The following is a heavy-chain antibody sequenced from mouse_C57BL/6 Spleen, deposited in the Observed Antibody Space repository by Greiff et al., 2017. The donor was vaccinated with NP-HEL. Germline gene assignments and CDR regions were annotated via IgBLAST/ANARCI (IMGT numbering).Heavy chain of an antibody. Sequence: EVQLQESGPELVKPGASVKIPCKASGCTFTDYNMDWVKQSHGKSLEWIGDINPNNGGTIYNQKFKGKATLTVDKSSSTAYMELRSLTSEDTAVYYGARGVAGMDYWGQGTSVTVSS. J-gene: IGHJ4*01. CDR1: GCTFTDYN. CDR3: ARGVAGMDY. CDR2: INPNNGGT. D-gene: IGHD1-1*02. V-gene: IGHV1-18*01.